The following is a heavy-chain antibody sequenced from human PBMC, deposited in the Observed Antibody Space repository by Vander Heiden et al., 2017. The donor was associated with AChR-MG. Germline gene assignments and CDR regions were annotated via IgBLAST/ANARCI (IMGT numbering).Heavy chain of an antibody. D-gene: IGHD3-16*02. J-gene: IGHJ5*02. Sequence: VQLQESGPGLVKPSDTLSLTCTVPGCSSRSYYWSWIRQPPGKGLEWIGYIYYSGSTNYNPSLKSRVTISVDTSKNQFSLKLSSVTAADTAVYYCARSPYRPEVWFDPWGQGTLVTVSS. CDR3: ARSPYRPEVWFDP. V-gene: IGHV4-59*07. CDR2: IYYSGST. CDR1: GCSSRSYY.